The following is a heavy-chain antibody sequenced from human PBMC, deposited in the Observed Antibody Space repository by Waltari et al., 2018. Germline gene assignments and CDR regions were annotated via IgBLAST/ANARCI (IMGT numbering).Heavy chain of an antibody. Sequence: QLQLQESGPGLVKPSETLSLTCTVSGGSISSESYYWGWICQPPGKGLEWIGIISYSGCTYYNPSLKSRVTISVDTSKNQFSLKLSSVTAADTAVYYCARLSYHIVTGYGWFDPWGLGTLVTVSS. V-gene: IGHV4-39*01. CDR3: ARLSYHIVTGYGWFDP. D-gene: IGHD3-9*01. CDR1: GGSISSESYY. J-gene: IGHJ5*02. CDR2: ISYSGCT.